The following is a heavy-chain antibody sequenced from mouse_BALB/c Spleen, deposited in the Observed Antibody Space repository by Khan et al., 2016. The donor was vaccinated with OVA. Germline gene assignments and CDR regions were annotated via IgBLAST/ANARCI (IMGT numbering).Heavy chain of an antibody. CDR1: GYTFTSYW. V-gene: IGHV1-7*01. D-gene: IGHD2-3*01. CDR2: INPTSGYT. J-gene: IGHJ2*01. CDR3: ARDGIDY. Sequence: QVQLKQSGAELAKPGASVKMSCKASGYTFTSYWMHWIKQRPGQGLEWIGYINPTSGYTAYNQKFKDKVTLTADKSSSTAYMQLSSLTSDDSAVYYCARDGIDYWGQGTALTVSS.